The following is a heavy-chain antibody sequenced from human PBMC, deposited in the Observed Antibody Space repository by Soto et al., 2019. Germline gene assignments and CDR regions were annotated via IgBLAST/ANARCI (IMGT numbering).Heavy chain of an antibody. CDR2: IVENGFGT. Sequence: GGSLRLSCAASGFTFSTYAMSWVRQAPGMGLEWVSTIVENGFGTYYADSVKGRFTISRDNSKNTLHLQMYSLRAEDTAVYYCAFSTGFDHWGQGTLVTVSS. J-gene: IGHJ4*02. CDR1: GFTFSTYA. V-gene: IGHV3-23*01. CDR3: AFSTGFDH.